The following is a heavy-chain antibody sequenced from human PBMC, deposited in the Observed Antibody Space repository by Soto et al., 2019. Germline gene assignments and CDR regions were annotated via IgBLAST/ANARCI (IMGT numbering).Heavy chain of an antibody. Sequence: QVQLVQSGAEVRKPGSSVKVSCRASGGTFSNYAIRWVRQAPGQGLEWMGGIIPIFATTNHAQKFRGIVSITADESTSTAYMELSSQRSEDTAVYYCARVRGGDYQYYYHYYNMDVWGQGTTVTVSS. J-gene: IGHJ6*02. CDR3: ARVRGGDYQYYYHYYNMDV. V-gene: IGHV1-69*01. CDR1: GGTFSNYA. CDR2: IIPIFATT. D-gene: IGHD2-21*01.